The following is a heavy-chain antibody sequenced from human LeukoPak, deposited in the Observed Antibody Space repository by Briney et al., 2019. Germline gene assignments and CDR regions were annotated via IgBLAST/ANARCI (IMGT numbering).Heavy chain of an antibody. CDR3: ARDISGSYYWAGAFDI. CDR2: ISYDGSNK. Sequence: GGSLRLSCAASGFTFSSYAMHWVRQAPGKGLEWVAVISYDGSNKYYADSVKGRFTISRDNSKNTLYLQMNSLRAEDTAVYYCARDISGSYYWAGAFDIWGQGTMVTASS. V-gene: IGHV3-30-3*01. CDR1: GFTFSSYA. D-gene: IGHD1-26*01. J-gene: IGHJ3*02.